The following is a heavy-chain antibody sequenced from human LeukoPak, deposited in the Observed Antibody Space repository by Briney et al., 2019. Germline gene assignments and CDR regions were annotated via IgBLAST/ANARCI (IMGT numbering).Heavy chain of an antibody. CDR1: GFTFSSYW. J-gene: IGHJ4*02. V-gene: IGHV3-74*01. CDR3: ARDGRGGSGYYYDLGGLDY. CDR2: INGDGRNI. D-gene: IGHD3-22*01. Sequence: GGSLRLSCVASGFTFSSYWMHWVRQDPRKGLVWVSRINGDGRNINYADSVKGRFTISRDNSKNTVYLQMNSLRAEDTAVYYCARDGRGGSGYYYDLGGLDYWGQGTLVTVSS.